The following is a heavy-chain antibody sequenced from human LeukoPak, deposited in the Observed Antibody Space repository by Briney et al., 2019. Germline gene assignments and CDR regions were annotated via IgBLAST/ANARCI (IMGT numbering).Heavy chain of an antibody. CDR2: INAGNGNT. Sequence: GASVKVSCKASGYTFTTYAIQWVRQAPGQRLEWMGWINAGNGNTEYSQKFQGRVTITRDTSASTAYMELSSLRSEDTAVYYCARDYDFWSGYAGYFDYWGQGTLVTVSS. J-gene: IGHJ4*02. V-gene: IGHV1-3*01. D-gene: IGHD3-3*01. CDR1: GYTFTTYA. CDR3: ARDYDFWSGYAGYFDY.